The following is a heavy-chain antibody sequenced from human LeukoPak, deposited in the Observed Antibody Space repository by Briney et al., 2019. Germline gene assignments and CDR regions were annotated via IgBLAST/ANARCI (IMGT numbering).Heavy chain of an antibody. J-gene: IGHJ6*03. CDR1: GGTFSSYA. D-gene: IGHD2-15*01. CDR2: IIPIFGTA. Sequence: ASVKVSRKASGGTFSSYAISWVRQAPGQGLEWMGGIIPIFGTANYAQKFQGRVTITTDESTSTAYMELSSLRSEDTAVYYCARGWNYYYYYMDVWGKGTTVTVSS. CDR3: ARGWNYYYYYMDV. V-gene: IGHV1-69*05.